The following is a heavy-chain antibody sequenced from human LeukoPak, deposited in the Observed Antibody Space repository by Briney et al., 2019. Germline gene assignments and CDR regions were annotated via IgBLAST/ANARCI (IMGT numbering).Heavy chain of an antibody. V-gene: IGHV4-34*01. Sequence: SETLSLTCAVYGGSFSGYYWSWIRQPPGKGPEWIGEINHSGSTNYNPSLKSRVTISVDTSKNQFSLKLSSVTAADTAVYYCARGLPPDYWGQGTLVTVPS. CDR1: GGSFSGYY. CDR2: INHSGST. CDR3: ARGLPPDY. J-gene: IGHJ4*02.